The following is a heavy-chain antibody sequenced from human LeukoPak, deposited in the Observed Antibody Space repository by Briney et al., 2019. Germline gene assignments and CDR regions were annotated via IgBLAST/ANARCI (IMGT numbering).Heavy chain of an antibody. CDR1: GGSISSGSYY. Sequence: SQTLSLTCTVSGGSISSGSYYWSWIRQPAGKGLEWIGRIYTSGSTNYNPSLKSRVTISVDTSKNQFSLKLSSVTAADTAVYYCARGGSCSSTSCRASYYYYMDVWGKGTTVTVSS. CDR2: IYTSGST. V-gene: IGHV4-61*02. CDR3: ARGGSCSSTSCRASYYYYMDV. D-gene: IGHD2-2*01. J-gene: IGHJ6*03.